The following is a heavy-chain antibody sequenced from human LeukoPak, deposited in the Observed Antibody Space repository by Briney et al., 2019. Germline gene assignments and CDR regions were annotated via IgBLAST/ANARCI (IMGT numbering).Heavy chain of an antibody. CDR3: ARAGVATIRNYYYYGMDV. CDR1: GYSFTSYW. Sequence: GESLKISCKGSGYSFTSYWIGWVRQMPGKGLEWRGIIYPGDSVTRYSPSSQGQVTTSADKSISTAYLQWSSLKASDTAMYYCARAGVATIRNYYYYGMDVWGQGTTVTVSS. J-gene: IGHJ6*02. CDR2: IYPGDSVT. V-gene: IGHV5-51*01. D-gene: IGHD5-12*01.